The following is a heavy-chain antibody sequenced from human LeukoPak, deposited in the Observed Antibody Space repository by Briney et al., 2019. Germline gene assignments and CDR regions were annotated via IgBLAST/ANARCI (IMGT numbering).Heavy chain of an antibody. CDR2: IIPIFGTA. Sequence: SVKVSCKASGGTFNSYAISWVRQAPGQGLEWMGGIIPIFGTANYAQKFQGRVTITADESTSTAYMELSSLRSEDTAVYYCASPTIVATTDDAFDIWGQGTMVTVSS. CDR1: GGTFNSYA. D-gene: IGHD5-12*01. CDR3: ASPTIVATTDDAFDI. J-gene: IGHJ3*02. V-gene: IGHV1-69*13.